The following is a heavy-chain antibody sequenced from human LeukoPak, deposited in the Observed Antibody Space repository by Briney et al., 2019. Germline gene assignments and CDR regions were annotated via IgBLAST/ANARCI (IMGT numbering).Heavy chain of an antibody. J-gene: IGHJ4*02. Sequence: GGSLRLSCAASGFTFSSYEMNWVRQAPGKGLEWVSYISSSGNTIYYADSLKGRFTISRDNAKNSLYLQMNSLKAEDAAVYYCARNFYDSSTNYHYFDYWGQGTLVTVSS. CDR2: ISSSGNTI. CDR3: ARNFYDSSTNYHYFDY. D-gene: IGHD3-22*01. CDR1: GFTFSSYE. V-gene: IGHV3-48*03.